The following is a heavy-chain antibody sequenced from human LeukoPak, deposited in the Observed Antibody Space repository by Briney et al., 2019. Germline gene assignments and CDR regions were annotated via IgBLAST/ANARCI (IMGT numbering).Heavy chain of an antibody. CDR2: ISGSGGST. V-gene: IGHV3-23*01. CDR3: AKTYNLNYIDY. D-gene: IGHD1-20*01. CDR1: GFTFSSYG. J-gene: IGHJ4*02. Sequence: GGSLRLSCAASGFTFSSYGMSWVRQAPGKGLEWVSTISGSGGSTYYADSVKGRFTISRDNSKNTLYLQMNSLRAEDTAVYYCAKTYNLNYIDYWGQETLVNVSS.